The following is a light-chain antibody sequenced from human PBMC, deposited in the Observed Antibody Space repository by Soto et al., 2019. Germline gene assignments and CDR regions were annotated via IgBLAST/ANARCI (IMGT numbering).Light chain of an antibody. V-gene: IGKV3D-15*01. CDR2: GAS. CDR1: QSVSSN. Sequence: EIVMTQSPATLSVSPGERATLSCRASQSVSSNLAWYQQKPGQAPRLIIHGASTRATGIPGRFSGRGSGTEFTLTISCLQSEYFAVYYWQQYINWPPMYTFGQGTKLEIK. CDR3: QQYINWPPMYT. J-gene: IGKJ2*01.